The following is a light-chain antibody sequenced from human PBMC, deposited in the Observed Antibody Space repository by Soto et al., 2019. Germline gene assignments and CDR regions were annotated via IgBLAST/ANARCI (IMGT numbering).Light chain of an antibody. CDR1: QDISNY. CDR3: QQYDNFPWT. CDR2: DAS. J-gene: IGKJ1*01. Sequence: DIQMTQSPSSLSASVGDRVTITCQASQDISNYLNWYQQKPGKAPKLLICDASNLETGVPSRFSGGGSGTDFTFTISCLQPEDIATYYCQQYDNFPWTFGQGTKVEIK. V-gene: IGKV1-33*01.